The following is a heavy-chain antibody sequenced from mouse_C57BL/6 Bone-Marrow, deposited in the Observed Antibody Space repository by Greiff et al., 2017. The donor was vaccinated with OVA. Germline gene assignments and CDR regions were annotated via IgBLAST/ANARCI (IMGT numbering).Heavy chain of an antibody. D-gene: IGHD1-1*01. CDR3: ARRGPYYGSSYGGFAY. V-gene: IGHV1-59*01. CDR1: GYTFTSYW. J-gene: IGHJ3*01. CDR2: IDPSDSYT. Sequence: QVQLQQPGAELVRPGTSVKLSCKASGYTFTSYWMHWVKQRPGQGLEWIGVIDPSDSYTNYNQKFKGKATLTVVTSSSTAYMQLSSLTSEDSAVYYCARRGPYYGSSYGGFAYWGQGTLVTVSA.